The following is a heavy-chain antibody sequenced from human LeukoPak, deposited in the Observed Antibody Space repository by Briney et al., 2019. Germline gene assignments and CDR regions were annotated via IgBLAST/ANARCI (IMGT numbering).Heavy chain of an antibody. V-gene: IGHV3-21*01. CDR3: ARDLARSVPAAMERYYYYGMDV. D-gene: IGHD2-2*01. CDR2: ISSSSSYI. J-gene: IGHJ6*02. Sequence: GGSLRLSCAASGFTFSSYSMNWVRQAPGKGLEWVSSISSSSSYIYYADSVKGRFTISRDNAKNSLYLQMNSLRAEDTAVYYCARDLARSVPAAMERYYYYGMDVWGQGTTVTVSS. CDR1: GFTFSSYS.